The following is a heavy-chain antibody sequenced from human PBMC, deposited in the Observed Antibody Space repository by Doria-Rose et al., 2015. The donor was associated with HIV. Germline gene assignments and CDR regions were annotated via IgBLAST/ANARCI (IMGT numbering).Heavy chain of an antibody. CDR3: TRDNGGAAVGASYY. J-gene: IGHJ4*02. D-gene: IGHD1-26*01. V-gene: IGHV3-49*04. Sequence: VQLVQSGGGLVQPGLSLRLSCTTSGFTFGDYTMSWVRQAPGKGLEWVGFIRTKAYFGTPEYAASVKGRLTISRDDSKNIAYLQMTSLKTEDTAVYFCTRDNGGAAVGASYYWGQGTLVTVSS. CDR1: GFTFGDYT. CDR2: IRTKAYFGTP.